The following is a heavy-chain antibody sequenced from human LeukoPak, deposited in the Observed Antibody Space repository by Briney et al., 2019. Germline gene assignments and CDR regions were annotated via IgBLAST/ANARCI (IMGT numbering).Heavy chain of an antibody. CDR3: ARVASSWYLDFQH. CDR1: GFTFSDYY. J-gene: IGHJ1*01. V-gene: IGHV3-11*01. CDR2: ISSSGSTI. D-gene: IGHD6-13*01. Sequence: PGGSLRLSCAASGFTFSDYYMSWIRQAPGKGLEWVSYISSSGSTIYYADSVKGRFTISRDNAKNSLYLQMNSLRAEDTAVYYCARVASSWYLDFQHWGQGTLVTVSS.